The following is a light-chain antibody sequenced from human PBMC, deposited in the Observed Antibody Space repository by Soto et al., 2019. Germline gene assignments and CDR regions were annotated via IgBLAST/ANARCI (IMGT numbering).Light chain of an antibody. CDR1: QSVSKY. V-gene: IGKV3-11*01. Sequence: EIVLTQSPATLSLSPGERATLSCRASQSVSKYLAWYQQKPGQAPRLLIHDASNRATGIPARFSGSGSGTDFTLTISSLEPEDCRVYYCQQRSNWPQITFGGGTKVEIK. J-gene: IGKJ4*01. CDR3: QQRSNWPQIT. CDR2: DAS.